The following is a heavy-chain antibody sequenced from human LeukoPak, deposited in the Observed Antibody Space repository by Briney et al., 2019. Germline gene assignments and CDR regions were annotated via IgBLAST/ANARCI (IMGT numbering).Heavy chain of an antibody. V-gene: IGHV1-2*02. CDR2: LNANNGDT. CDR1: GITFTASY. J-gene: IGHJ3*02. Sequence: ASVKVSCKASGITFTASYIHWVRQAPGQGLEWMGWLNANNGDTSYSQRFQGRVSMTRDTSINTAFMDPSRLTSDDTAVYYCARLGQVILPNDAFDIWGQGTMVSVSS. D-gene: IGHD1-26*01. CDR3: ARLGQVILPNDAFDI.